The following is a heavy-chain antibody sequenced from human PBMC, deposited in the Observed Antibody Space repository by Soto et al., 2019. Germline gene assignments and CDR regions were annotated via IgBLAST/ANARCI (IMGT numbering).Heavy chain of an antibody. J-gene: IGHJ4*02. CDR3: ATSSMRAVAGPGVDY. CDR2: INPNSGGT. V-gene: IGHV1-2*02. Sequence: GASVKVSCKASGYTFTGYYMHWVRQAPGQGLEWMGWINPNSGGTNYAQKFQGRVTMTRDTSISTAYMELSRLRSDDTAVYYCATSSMRAVAGPGVDYWGQGTLVTVSS. CDR1: GYTFTGYY. D-gene: IGHD6-19*01.